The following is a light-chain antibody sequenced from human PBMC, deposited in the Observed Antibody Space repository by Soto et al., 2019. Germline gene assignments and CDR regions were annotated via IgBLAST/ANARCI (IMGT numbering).Light chain of an antibody. CDR3: QSYDSSLSGYV. CDR1: SSNIGAGYD. Sequence: QSVLTQPPSVSGAPGQRVTISCTGSSSNIGAGYDVHWYQQLPGTAPKLLIYGNSNRPSGVPDRFSGSKSGTSASLAITGLQAEDEADYGQSYDSSLSGYVFGTGTKVTVL. J-gene: IGLJ1*01. CDR2: GNS. V-gene: IGLV1-40*01.